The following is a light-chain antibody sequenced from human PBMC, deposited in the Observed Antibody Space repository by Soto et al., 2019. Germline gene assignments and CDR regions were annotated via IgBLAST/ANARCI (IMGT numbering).Light chain of an antibody. Sequence: GDRGTITGRASHSISMGWSQHQQQPGKAPKFLIYDASNWESGVPSRFSGSGSGTEFTLTISSLHPDDFATYYCQQYSSYWTFGQGTKVDI. CDR1: HSISMG. CDR2: DAS. V-gene: IGKV1-5*01. J-gene: IGKJ1*01. CDR3: QQYSSYWT.